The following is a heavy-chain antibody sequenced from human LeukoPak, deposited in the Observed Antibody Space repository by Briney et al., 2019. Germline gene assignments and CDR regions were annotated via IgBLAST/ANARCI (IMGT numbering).Heavy chain of an antibody. V-gene: IGHV5-51*01. CDR2: IYPGDSDT. D-gene: IGHD6-19*01. J-gene: IGHJ5*02. CDR1: GYSFTSYW. Sequence: GESLKISRKGSGYSFTSYWIGWVRQMPGKGLEWMGIIYPGDSDTRYSPSFQGQVTISAEKSISTAYLQWSSLKASDTAMYYCARQKQWLNNWFDPWGQGTLVTVSS. CDR3: ARQKQWLNNWFDP.